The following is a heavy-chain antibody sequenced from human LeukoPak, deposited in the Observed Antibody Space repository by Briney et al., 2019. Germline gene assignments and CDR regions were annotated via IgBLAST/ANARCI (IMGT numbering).Heavy chain of an antibody. CDR2: IIPIFGTA. CDR1: GYTFNTYG. D-gene: IGHD2-21*02. J-gene: IGHJ4*02. CDR3: ARDKDTTKRHREAAYCGGDCYFDY. Sequence: GASVKVSCKASGYTFNTYGITWVRQAPGQGLEWMGGIIPIFGTANYAQKFQGRVTITADESTSTAYMELSSLRSEDTAVYYCARDKDTTKRHREAAYCGGDCYFDYWGQGTLVTVSS. V-gene: IGHV1-69*13.